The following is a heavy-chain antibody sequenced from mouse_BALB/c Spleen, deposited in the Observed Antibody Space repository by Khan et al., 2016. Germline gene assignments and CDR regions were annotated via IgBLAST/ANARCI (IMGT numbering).Heavy chain of an antibody. CDR3: ARGRHGNYEDFYFDY. CDR1: GFTFSDYY. J-gene: IGHJ2*01. V-gene: IGHV5-4*02. Sequence: EVELVESGGGLVKPGGSLKLSCAASGFTFSDYYMYWVRQTPEKRLEWVATISDGGSYTYYPDSVKGRFTISRDNAKNNLYLQMSSLKSEDTAMYYCARGRHGNYEDFYFDYWGQGTTLTVSS. D-gene: IGHD2-1*01. CDR2: ISDGGSYT.